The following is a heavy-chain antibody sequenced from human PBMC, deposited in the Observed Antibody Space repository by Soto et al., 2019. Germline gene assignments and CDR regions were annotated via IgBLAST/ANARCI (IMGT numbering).Heavy chain of an antibody. J-gene: IGHJ4*02. CDR3: ARGPPLWFGES. CDR2: IWYDGSNK. D-gene: IGHD3-10*01. CDR1: GFTFSSYG. V-gene: IGHV3-33*01. Sequence: GSLRLSCAASGFTFSSYGTHWVRQAPGKGLEWVAVIWYDGSNKYYADSVKGRFTISRDNSKNTLYLQMNSLRAEDTAVYYCARGPPLWFGESWGQGTLVTVSS.